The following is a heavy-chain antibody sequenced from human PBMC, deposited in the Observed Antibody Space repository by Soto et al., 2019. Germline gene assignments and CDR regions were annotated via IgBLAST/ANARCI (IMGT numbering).Heavy chain of an antibody. Sequence: SLSLTCTVSGGPISSGYYCWSWIRQPPGKGLEGIGYIYYSGSTYYNPSLKSRVTISVDTSKNQFSLKLSSVTAADTAVYYCDSYYGSGTGWFDPWGQGTLVTVSS. D-gene: IGHD3-10*01. CDR1: GGPISSGYYC. CDR3: DSYYGSGTGWFDP. CDR2: IYYSGST. V-gene: IGHV4-30-4*01. J-gene: IGHJ5*02.